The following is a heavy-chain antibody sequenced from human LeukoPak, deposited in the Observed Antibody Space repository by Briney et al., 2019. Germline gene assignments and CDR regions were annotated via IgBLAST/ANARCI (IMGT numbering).Heavy chain of an antibody. J-gene: IGHJ4*02. D-gene: IGHD2-8*01. V-gene: IGHV4-30-2*01. CDR1: GGSIGSGGYS. CDR2: IYHSGST. CDR3: ARAVGYCTNGVCSYFDY. Sequence: SQTLSLTCAVSGGSIGSGGYSWSWIRQPPGMGLEWIGYIYHSGSTYYNPSLKSRVTISVDRSKNQFSLKLSSVTAADTAVYYCARAVGYCTNGVCSYFDYWGQGTLVTVSS.